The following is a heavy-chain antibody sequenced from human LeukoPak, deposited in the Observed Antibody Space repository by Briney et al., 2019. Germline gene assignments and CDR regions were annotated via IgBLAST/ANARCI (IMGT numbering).Heavy chain of an antibody. V-gene: IGHV3-30*02. CDR3: AKARSRGYSYGYEADI. Sequence: GGSLRLSCAASGFTLSSYWMSWVRQAPGKGLEWVAFIRYDGSNKYYADSVKGRFTISRDNSKNTLYLQMNSLRAEDTAVYYCAKARSRGYSYGYEADIWGQGTMVTVSS. J-gene: IGHJ3*02. CDR1: GFTLSSYW. CDR2: IRYDGSNK. D-gene: IGHD5-18*01.